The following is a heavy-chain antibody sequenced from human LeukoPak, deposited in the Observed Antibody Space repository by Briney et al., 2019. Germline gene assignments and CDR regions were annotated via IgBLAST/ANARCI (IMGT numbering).Heavy chain of an antibody. D-gene: IGHD5-24*01. CDR3: ARDYHRWLQLRNPFDY. CDR1: GYTFTSYG. J-gene: IGHJ4*02. V-gene: IGHV1-18*01. CDR2: ISAYNGNT. Sequence: GASVKVSCKASGYTFTSYGISWVRQAPGQRLEWMGWISAYNGNTNYAQKLQGRVTMTTDTSTSTAYMELRSLRSDDTAVYYCARDYHRWLQLRNPFDYWGQGTLVTVSS.